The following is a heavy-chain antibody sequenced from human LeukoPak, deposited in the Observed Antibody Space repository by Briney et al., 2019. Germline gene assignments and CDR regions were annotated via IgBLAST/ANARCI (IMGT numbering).Heavy chain of an antibody. CDR1: GFTFSSYS. D-gene: IGHD4-23*01. CDR3: AREPDYGGNPGYFDY. CDR2: ISSSSSYI. V-gene: IGHV3-21*01. J-gene: IGHJ4*02. Sequence: GGPLRLSCAASGFTFSSYSMNWVRQAPGKGLEWVSSISSSSSYIYYADSVKGRFTISRDNAKNSLYLQMNSLRAEDTAVYYCAREPDYGGNPGYFDYWGQGTLVTVSS.